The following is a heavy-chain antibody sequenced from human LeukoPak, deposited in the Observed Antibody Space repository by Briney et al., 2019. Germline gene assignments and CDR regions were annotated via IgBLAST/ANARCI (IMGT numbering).Heavy chain of an antibody. CDR1: GFTFSSYS. D-gene: IGHD3-9*01. CDR3: ASELRYFDWLSTPYFDY. Sequence: PGGSLRLSCAASGFTFSSYSMNWVRQAPGKGLEWVSSISSSSSYIYYADSVKGRFTIYRENAKISLYLQMNSLRAEDTAVYYCASELRYFDWLSTPYFDYWGQGTLVTVSS. V-gene: IGHV3-21*01. J-gene: IGHJ4*02. CDR2: ISSSSSYI.